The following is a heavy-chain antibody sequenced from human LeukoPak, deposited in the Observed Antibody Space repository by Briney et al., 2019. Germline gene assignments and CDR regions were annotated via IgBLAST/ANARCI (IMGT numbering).Heavy chain of an antibody. D-gene: IGHD3-22*01. V-gene: IGHV3-23*01. CDR2: ISGSGGST. CDR3: AKDFGDSSGYYFDY. Sequence: GGTLRLSCAASGFTFSSYAMSWVRQAPGKGLEWVTAISGSGGSTYYPDSVKGRFTISRDNSKNTLYLQMNSLRAEDTAVYYCAKDFGDSSGYYFDYWGQGTLVTVSS. J-gene: IGHJ4*02. CDR1: GFTFSSYA.